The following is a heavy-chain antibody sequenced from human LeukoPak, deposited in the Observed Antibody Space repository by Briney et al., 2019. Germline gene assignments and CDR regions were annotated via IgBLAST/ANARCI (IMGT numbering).Heavy chain of an antibody. J-gene: IGHJ5*02. Sequence: PSETLSLTCAVYGGSFSGYYWSWIRQPPGKGLEWIGEINQSGSTNYNPSLKSRVTISVDTSKNQFSLKLSSVTAADTAVYYCARRYYYGSGSYYNPRQNNWFDPWGQGTPVTVSS. CDR1: GGSFSGYY. CDR2: INQSGST. V-gene: IGHV4-34*01. CDR3: ARRYYYGSGSYYNPRQNNWFDP. D-gene: IGHD3-10*01.